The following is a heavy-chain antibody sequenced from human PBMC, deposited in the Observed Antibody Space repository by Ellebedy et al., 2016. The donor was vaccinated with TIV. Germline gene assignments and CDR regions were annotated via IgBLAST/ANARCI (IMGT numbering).Heavy chain of an antibody. CDR2: IYYSGST. D-gene: IGHD5-24*01. Sequence: SETLSLXXTVSGGTISSGDYYWSRIRQPPGKGLEWIGYIYYSGSTYYNPSLKSRVTISVDTSKNQFSLKLSSVTAADTAVYYCARDREMATSSYFDYWGQGTLVTVSS. J-gene: IGHJ4*02. CDR1: GGTISSGDYY. V-gene: IGHV4-30-4*02. CDR3: ARDREMATSSYFDY.